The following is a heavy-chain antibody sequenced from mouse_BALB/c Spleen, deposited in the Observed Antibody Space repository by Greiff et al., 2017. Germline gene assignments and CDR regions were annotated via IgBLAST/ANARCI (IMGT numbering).Heavy chain of an antibody. Sequence: VQGVESGPGLVAPSQSLSITCTVSGFSLTSYGVHWVRQPPGKGLEWLGVIWAGGSTNYNSALMSRLSISKDNSKSQVFLKMNSLQTDDTAMYYCASERDTTVVPYYAMDYWGQGTSVTVSS. D-gene: IGHD1-1*01. CDR3: ASERDTTVVPYYAMDY. CDR1: GFSLTSYG. CDR2: IWAGGST. V-gene: IGHV2-9*02. J-gene: IGHJ4*01.